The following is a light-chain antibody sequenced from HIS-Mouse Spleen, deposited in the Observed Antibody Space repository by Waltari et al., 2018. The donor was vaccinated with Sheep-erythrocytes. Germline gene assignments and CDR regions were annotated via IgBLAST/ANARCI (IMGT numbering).Light chain of an antibody. V-gene: IGLV2-11*01. CDR2: DVS. CDR1: SRDVGRYTY. J-gene: IGLJ1*01. CDR3: CSYAGSYNHV. Sequence: QSALTQPRSVSGSPGPSVTIPCTGTSRDVGRYTYVSWYQQHPGKAPKLIIYDVSKRPSGVPDRFSGSKSGNTASLTISGLQAEDEADYYCCSYAGSYNHVFATGTKVTVL.